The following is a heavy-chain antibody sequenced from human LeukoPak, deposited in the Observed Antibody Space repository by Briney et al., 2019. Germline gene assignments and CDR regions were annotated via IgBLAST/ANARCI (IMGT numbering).Heavy chain of an antibody. Sequence: ASVKVSCKASGYTFTGYYMHWVRQAPGQGLECMGWINSNSGGTNYAQKFQGRVTMTRDTSISTAYMELSRLRSDDTAVYYCARGACSSTSCFDPLDYWGQGTLVTVSS. CDR2: INSNSGGT. J-gene: IGHJ4*02. V-gene: IGHV1-2*02. D-gene: IGHD2-2*01. CDR1: GYTFTGYY. CDR3: ARGACSSTSCFDPLDY.